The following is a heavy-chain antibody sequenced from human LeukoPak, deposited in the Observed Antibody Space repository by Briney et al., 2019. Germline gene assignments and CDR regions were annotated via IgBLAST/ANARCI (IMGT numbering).Heavy chain of an antibody. V-gene: IGHV1-69*04. CDR1: GGTFSSYA. CDR3: ASDPTGTAVVSPFDY. J-gene: IGHJ4*02. Sequence: SVKVSCKASGGTFSSYAISWARQAPGQGLEWMGRIIPILGIANYAQKFQGRVTITADKSTSTAYMELSSLRSEDTAVYYCASDPTGTAVVSPFDYWGQGTLVTVSS. CDR2: IIPILGIA. D-gene: IGHD5-18*01.